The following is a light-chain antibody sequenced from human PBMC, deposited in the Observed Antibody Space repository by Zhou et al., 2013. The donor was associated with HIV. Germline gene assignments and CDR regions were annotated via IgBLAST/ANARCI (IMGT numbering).Light chain of an antibody. CDR3: QQYHSSSQT. CDR1: QGISSY. V-gene: IGKV1-9*01. CDR2: DAS. Sequence: IQLTQSPSSLSASVGDRVTITCRASQGISSYLAWYQQKPGKAPKLLIYDASNLETGVPSRFSGSGSGTEFTLTITSLQPDDFATYYCQQYHSSSQTFGQGTKVDIK. J-gene: IGKJ1*01.